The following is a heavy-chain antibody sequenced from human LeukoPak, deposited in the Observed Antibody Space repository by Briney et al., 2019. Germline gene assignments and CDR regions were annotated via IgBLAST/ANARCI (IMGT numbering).Heavy chain of an antibody. V-gene: IGHV1-2*02. Sequence: ASVKVSCKASGYTFTGYYMHWVRQAPGQGLEWMGWINPNSGGTNYAQKFQGRVTMTRNTSISTAYMELSSLRSEDTAVYYCAVVAAAILGEVYYYGMGVWGQGTTVTVSS. J-gene: IGHJ6*02. CDR2: INPNSGGT. CDR3: AVVAAAILGEVYYYGMGV. D-gene: IGHD2-2*02. CDR1: GYTFTGYY.